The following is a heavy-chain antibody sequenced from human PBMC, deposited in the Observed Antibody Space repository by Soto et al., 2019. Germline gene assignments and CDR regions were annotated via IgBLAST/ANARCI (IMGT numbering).Heavy chain of an antibody. D-gene: IGHD3-3*01. Sequence: GGSLRLSCAASGFTFSSYAMHWVRQAPGKGLEWVAVISYDGSNKYYADSVKGRFTISRDNSKITLYLQMNSLRAEDTAVYYCAREFSGYYYGMDVWGQGTTVTVSS. CDR1: GFTFSSYA. CDR3: AREFSGYYYGMDV. CDR2: ISYDGSNK. V-gene: IGHV3-30-3*01. J-gene: IGHJ6*02.